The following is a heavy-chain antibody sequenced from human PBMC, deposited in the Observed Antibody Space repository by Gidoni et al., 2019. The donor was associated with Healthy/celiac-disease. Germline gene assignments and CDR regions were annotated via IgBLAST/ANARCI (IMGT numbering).Heavy chain of an antibody. CDR2: ISSSGSTI. Sequence: EVQLVESGGGLVQPGGSLRLSCAASGFTFRSYELNWVRQAPGKGLEWVSYISSSGSTIYYADSVKGRFTISRDNAKNSLYLQMNSLRAEDTAVYYCARGSQSIRLGELSSPVIDYWGQGTLVTVSS. CDR3: ARGSQSIRLGELSSPVIDY. D-gene: IGHD3-16*02. CDR1: GFTFRSYE. V-gene: IGHV3-48*03. J-gene: IGHJ4*02.